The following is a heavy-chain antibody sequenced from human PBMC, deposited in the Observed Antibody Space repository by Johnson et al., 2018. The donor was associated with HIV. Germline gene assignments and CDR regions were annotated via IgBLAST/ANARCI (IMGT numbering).Heavy chain of an antibody. CDR3: ARVQRSGWFHTDAFDL. Sequence: QVQLVESGGGLVQPGGSLRLSCAASGFTFSNAWMSWVRQAPGKGLEWVALISYDGTDKFYATSVKGRFTVSRDNSNNILFLQMSSLRSDDTAVYFCARVQRSGWFHTDAFDLWGQGTMVTVSS. J-gene: IGHJ3*01. V-gene: IGHV3-30*03. CDR2: ISYDGTDK. D-gene: IGHD6-19*01. CDR1: GFTFSNAW.